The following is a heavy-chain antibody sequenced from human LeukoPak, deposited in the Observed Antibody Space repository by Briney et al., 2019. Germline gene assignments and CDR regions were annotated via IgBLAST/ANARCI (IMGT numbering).Heavy chain of an antibody. CDR3: ARKNYDFLSGGPKHFDY. CDR2: IKQDGSEK. V-gene: IGHV3-7*01. CDR1: GFTFSSYW. D-gene: IGHD3-3*01. J-gene: IGHJ4*02. Sequence: PGGSLRLSCAASGFTFSSYWMSWVRQAPGKGLEWVANIKQDGSEKYYVDSVKGRFTISRDNAKNSLYLQMNSLRAEDTAVYYCARKNYDFLSGGPKHFDYWGQGTLVTVSS.